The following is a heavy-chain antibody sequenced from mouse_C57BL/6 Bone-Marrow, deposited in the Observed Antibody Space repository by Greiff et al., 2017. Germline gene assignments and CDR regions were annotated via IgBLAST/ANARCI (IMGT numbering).Heavy chain of an antibody. D-gene: IGHD1-1*01. Sequence: EVKLMESGEGLVKPGGSLKLSCAASGFTFSSYAMSWVRQTPEKRLEWVAYISSGGDYIDYADTVKGRFTISRDNARNTLYLQMSSLTSEDTAMYYCTRVGYYGSRRYFDVWGTGTTVTVSS. V-gene: IGHV5-9-1*02. CDR2: ISSGGDYI. CDR1: GFTFSSYA. CDR3: TRVGYYGSRRYFDV. J-gene: IGHJ1*03.